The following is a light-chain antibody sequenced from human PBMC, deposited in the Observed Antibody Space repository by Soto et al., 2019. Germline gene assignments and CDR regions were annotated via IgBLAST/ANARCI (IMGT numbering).Light chain of an antibody. Sequence: EIVLTQSPGTLSLSPGERATLSCRASQSVSNNYLAWYQQKPGQAPRLLIYGASTRATGIPARFSGSGSGTEFTLTISSLQSEDFAVYYCQQYHNWPRTFGQGTKVDI. CDR3: QQYHNWPRT. CDR1: QSVSNN. CDR2: GAS. J-gene: IGKJ1*01. V-gene: IGKV3-15*01.